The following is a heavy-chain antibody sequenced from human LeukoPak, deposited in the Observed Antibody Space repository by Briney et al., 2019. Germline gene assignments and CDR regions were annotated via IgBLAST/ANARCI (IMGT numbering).Heavy chain of an antibody. CDR1: GFIFRDYT. CDR2: IYHSGST. CDR3: ARHGGSNWYVNWFDP. D-gene: IGHD6-13*01. J-gene: IGHJ5*02. Sequence: GSLRLSCVASGFIFRDYTMNWIRQPPGKGLEWIGSIYHSGSTYYNPSLKSRVTISVDTSKNQFSLKLTSVTAADTAVYYCARHGGSNWYVNWFDPWGQGILVTVSS. V-gene: IGHV4-38-2*01.